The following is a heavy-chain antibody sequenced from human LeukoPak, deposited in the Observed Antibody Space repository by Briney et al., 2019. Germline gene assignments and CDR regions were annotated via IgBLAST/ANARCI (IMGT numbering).Heavy chain of an antibody. Sequence: TGGSLRLSCAASGFTFSSSAMHWVRQAPGKGLEWVAVISNDGSITKYGDSVKGRFTISRDNSKNTLYVQMNSLRTDDAAVYYCAKSKSPYPMDYIFDFWGQGTLVTVSS. CDR1: GFTFSSSA. D-gene: IGHD4-11*01. CDR2: ISNDGSIT. V-gene: IGHV3-30*18. CDR3: AKSKSPYPMDYIFDF. J-gene: IGHJ4*02.